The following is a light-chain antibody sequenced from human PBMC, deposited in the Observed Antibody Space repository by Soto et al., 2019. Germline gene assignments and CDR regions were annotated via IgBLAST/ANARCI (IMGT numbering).Light chain of an antibody. CDR2: VGS. CDR3: MQSRHALT. Sequence: DVVMTQSPLSLPVTPGEPASISCRSSQSLLYSDGYNYCDWYLQKPGQSPQLLIYVGSNRASGVPDRFSGSGSGTDFTLKITRVEAEDVGFYYCMQSRHALTVGGGTRVEIK. J-gene: IGKJ4*01. V-gene: IGKV2-28*01. CDR1: QSLLYSDGYNY.